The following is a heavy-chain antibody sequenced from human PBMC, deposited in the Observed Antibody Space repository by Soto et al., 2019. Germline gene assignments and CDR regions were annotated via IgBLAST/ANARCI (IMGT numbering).Heavy chain of an antibody. J-gene: IGHJ5*02. D-gene: IGHD5-18*01. CDR2: TYNNGNT. V-gene: IGHV4-31*03. CDR3: ARELSIRWLNNWFDL. Sequence: QVQLRESGAGLVEPSQTVSLTCSISDDSLRKGGYHWTWIRQFRGRGLEWIGYTYNNGNTYYNPSLKGRVSISEDRSNTQFSLRLSSATAADTAVYYCARELSIRWLNNWFDLWGQGILVTVSS. CDR1: DDSLRKGGYH.